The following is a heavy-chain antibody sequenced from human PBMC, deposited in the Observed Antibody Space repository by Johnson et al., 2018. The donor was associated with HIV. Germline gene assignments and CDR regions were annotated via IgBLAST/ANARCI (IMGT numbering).Heavy chain of an antibody. CDR2: ITSSGSTL. CDR1: GFSFSDYY. Sequence: VQLVESGGGLVNPGGSLRLSCAASGFSFSDYYMSWIRQAPGKGLEWVSYITSSGSTLYYADSVKGRFTISRDTAKNSLSLQMNILTAEDTAVYYCARAPEVRGIDAFDIWGQGTMVTVS. V-gene: IGHV3-11*04. CDR3: ARAPEVRGIDAFDI. J-gene: IGHJ3*02. D-gene: IGHD3-10*01.